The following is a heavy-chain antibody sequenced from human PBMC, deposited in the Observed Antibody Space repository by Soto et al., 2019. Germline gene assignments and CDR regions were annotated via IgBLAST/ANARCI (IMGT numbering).Heavy chain of an antibody. CDR2: IWHDGSNS. D-gene: IGHD3-3*01. CDR3: AKPSYDYWSGYYHPFDY. Sequence: QVQLVESGGGVVQPGRSQRLSCTASGFTFSSYGMHWVRQAPGKGLEWVAFIWHDGSNSYYVDSVKGRFTISRDNSKNTLYLQINSLRAEDTAVYYCAKPSYDYWSGYYHPFDYWGQGTLVTVSS. J-gene: IGHJ4*02. V-gene: IGHV3-33*06. CDR1: GFTFSSYG.